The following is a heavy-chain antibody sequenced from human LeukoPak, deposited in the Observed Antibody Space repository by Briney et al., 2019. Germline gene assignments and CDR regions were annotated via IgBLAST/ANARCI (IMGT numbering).Heavy chain of an antibody. J-gene: IGHJ2*01. V-gene: IGHV1-24*01. CDR3: ARSGSNPITMIVGALTSSMDYWYFDL. Sequence: AASVKVSCKVSGYTLTELSMHWVRQAPGKGLEWMGGFDPEDGETIYAQKFQGRVTMTEDTSTDTAYMELSSLRSEDTAVYYCARSGSNPITMIVGALTSSMDYWYFDLWGRGTLVTVSS. CDR2: FDPEDGET. CDR1: GYTLTELS. D-gene: IGHD3-22*01.